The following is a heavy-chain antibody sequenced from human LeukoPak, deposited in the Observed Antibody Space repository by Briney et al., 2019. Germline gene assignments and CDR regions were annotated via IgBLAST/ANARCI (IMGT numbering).Heavy chain of an antibody. J-gene: IGHJ5*02. CDR2: INHSGST. CDR1: GGSFSGYY. Sequence: PSETLSLTCAVYGGSFSGYYWSWIRQPPGKGLEWIGEINHSGSTNYNPSPKSRVTISVDTSKNQFSLKLSSVTAADTAVYYCARGFNSAAGRKFSTVFDPWGQGTLVTVSS. D-gene: IGHD6-13*01. V-gene: IGHV4-34*01. CDR3: ARGFNSAAGRKFSTVFDP.